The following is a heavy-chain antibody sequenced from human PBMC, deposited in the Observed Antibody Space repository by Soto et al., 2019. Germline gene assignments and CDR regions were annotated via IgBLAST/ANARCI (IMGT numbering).Heavy chain of an antibody. V-gene: IGHV4-59*12. Sequence: SETLSLTCTVSGGSISSYYWSWIRQPPGKGLEWIGYIYYSGSTYYNPSLKSRVTISVDTSKNQFSLKLSSVTAADTAVYYCARDSRYSSSFLVLAFDIWGQGTMVTVSS. CDR2: IYYSGST. J-gene: IGHJ3*02. CDR1: GGSISSYY. CDR3: ARDSRYSSSFLVLAFDI. D-gene: IGHD6-13*01.